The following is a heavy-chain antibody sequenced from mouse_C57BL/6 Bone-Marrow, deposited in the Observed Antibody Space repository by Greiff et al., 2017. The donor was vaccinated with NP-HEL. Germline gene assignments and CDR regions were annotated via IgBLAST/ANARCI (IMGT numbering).Heavy chain of an antibody. V-gene: IGHV1-50*01. CDR1: GYTFTSYW. CDR3: ARGIHFDY. CDR2: IDPSDSYT. J-gene: IGHJ2*01. Sequence: QVQLQQPGAELVKPGASVKLSCKASGYTFTSYWMQWVKQRPGQGLEWIGEIDPSDSYTNYNQKFKGKATLPVDTSSSAAYMQLSSLTSEDSAVYYCARGIHFDYWGQGTTLTVSS.